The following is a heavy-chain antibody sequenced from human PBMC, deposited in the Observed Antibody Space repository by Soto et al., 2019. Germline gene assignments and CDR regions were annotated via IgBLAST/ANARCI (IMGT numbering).Heavy chain of an antibody. CDR3: ARHARRLDRYSGSSP. Sequence: PGESLKISCKGSGYSFTSYWIGWVRQMPGKGLEWMGIIYPGDSDTRYSPSFQGQVTISADKSISTAYLQWSSLKASDTAMYYCARHARRLDRYSGSSPRGQGSLVTVSS. CDR1: GYSFTSYW. J-gene: IGHJ5*02. V-gene: IGHV5-51*01. D-gene: IGHD1-26*01. CDR2: IYPGDSDT.